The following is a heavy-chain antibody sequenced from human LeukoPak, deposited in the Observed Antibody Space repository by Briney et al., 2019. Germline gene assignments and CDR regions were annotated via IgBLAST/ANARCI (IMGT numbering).Heavy chain of an antibody. CDR2: IPFSSSTT. CDR3: ARGWSSSRPYNLFDP. J-gene: IGHJ5*02. D-gene: IGHD6-13*01. V-gene: IGHV3-11*01. CDR1: GFTFSDYY. Sequence: GGSLRLSCAASGFTFSDYYMGWIHQAPGKGLEWVSYIPFSSSTTYYADSVKGRFTISRDNAKNSLYLQMNSLRADDTAVYYCARGWSSSRPYNLFDPWGQGTLVTVSS.